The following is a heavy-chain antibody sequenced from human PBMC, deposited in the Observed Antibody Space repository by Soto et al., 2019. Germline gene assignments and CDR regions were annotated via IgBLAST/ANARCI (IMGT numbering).Heavy chain of an antibody. CDR2: IYYSGST. J-gene: IGHJ5*02. V-gene: IGHV4-61*01. Sequence: SETLSLTCTVSGGSVSSGSYYCSWIRQPPGKGLEWIGYIYYSGSTNYNPSLKSRVTISVDTSKNQFSLKLSSVTAADTAVYYCARFARYSSSWYWFDPWGQGTLVTVSS. D-gene: IGHD6-13*01. CDR3: ARFARYSSSWYWFDP. CDR1: GGSVSSGSYY.